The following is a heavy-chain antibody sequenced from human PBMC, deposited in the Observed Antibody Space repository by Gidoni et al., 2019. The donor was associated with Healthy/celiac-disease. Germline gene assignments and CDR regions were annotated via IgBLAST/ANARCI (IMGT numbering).Heavy chain of an antibody. CDR2: IKPKSGGT. CDR1: GYTFTCSY. D-gene: IGHD4-17*01. J-gene: IGHJ6*02. CDR3: ARAVGTVTTVDYYYGMDV. Sequence: QVQLVQSGAEVTTPGASVKVSCKASGYTFTCSYMHWWRQAPGQGLEWMGWIKPKSGGTKYAQKCQGWVTRTRDTSISTADMELSRLRADDTAVYYWARAVGTVTTVDYYYGMDVWGQGTTVTVSS. V-gene: IGHV1-2*04.